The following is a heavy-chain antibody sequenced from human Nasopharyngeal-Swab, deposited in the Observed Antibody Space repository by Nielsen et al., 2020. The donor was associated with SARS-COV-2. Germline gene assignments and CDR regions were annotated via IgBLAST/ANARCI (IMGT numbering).Heavy chain of an antibody. V-gene: IGHV3-48*03. CDR1: GFNFSDHE. D-gene: IGHD6-6*01. CDR3: ATEPPTTIGARPDY. J-gene: IGHJ4*02. CDR2: IARDGSTI. Sequence: GESPKIPCAAPGFNFSDHEMNWVRQAPGKGLEWVSYIARDGSTIYYADPVKGRFTISRDNAKKSLYLQMNSLRAEDTAVYYCATEPPTTIGARPDYWGQGTLVTGSS.